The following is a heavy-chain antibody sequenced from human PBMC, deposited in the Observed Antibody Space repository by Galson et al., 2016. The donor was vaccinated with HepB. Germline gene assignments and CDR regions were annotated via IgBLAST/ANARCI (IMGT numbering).Heavy chain of an antibody. J-gene: IGHJ3*02. D-gene: IGHD2-8*02. CDR3: ARGIVLVPTDAFDI. Sequence: SVKVSCKASGYTLSSYYMHWVRQAPGQGFEWMGIINPRDGSTSYAQKFRDRVTMTRDTSTSTVYMVLSSLRSEDTAVYYCARGIVLVPTDAFDIWGQGTMVTVSS. CDR2: INPRDGST. V-gene: IGHV1-46*01. CDR1: GYTLSSYY.